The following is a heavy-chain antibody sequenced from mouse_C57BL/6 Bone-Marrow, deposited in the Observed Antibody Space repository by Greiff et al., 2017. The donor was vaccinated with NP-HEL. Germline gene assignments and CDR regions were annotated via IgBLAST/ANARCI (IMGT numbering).Heavy chain of an antibody. V-gene: IGHV1-81*01. D-gene: IGHD2-5*01. Sequence: VQLQQSGAELARPGASVKLSCKASGYTFTSYGISWVKQRTGQGLEWIGEIYPRSGNTYYNEKFKGKATLTADKSSSTAYMELRSLTSEDSAVYFCAIRDRYSNYVGFDYWGQGTTLTVSS. J-gene: IGHJ2*01. CDR1: GYTFTSYG. CDR3: AIRDRYSNYVGFDY. CDR2: IYPRSGNT.